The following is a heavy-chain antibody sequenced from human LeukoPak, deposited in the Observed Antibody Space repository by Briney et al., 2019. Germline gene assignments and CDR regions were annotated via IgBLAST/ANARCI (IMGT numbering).Heavy chain of an antibody. Sequence: PSETLSLTCTVSGGSISSGDCYWSWIRQYPGQGLEWIGYIYYSGSTYFSPSLKNRLTMSVDTSKNQFSLNLGSVTAADTAVYFCARATFYYESSGYHLDYWGQGTLVTVSS. V-gene: IGHV4-31*03. D-gene: IGHD3-22*01. CDR2: IYYSGST. J-gene: IGHJ4*02. CDR3: ARATFYYESSGYHLDY. CDR1: GGSISSGDCY.